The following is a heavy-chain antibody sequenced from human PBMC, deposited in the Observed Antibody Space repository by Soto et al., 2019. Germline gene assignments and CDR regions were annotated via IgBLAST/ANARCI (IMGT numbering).Heavy chain of an antibody. Sequence: PSETLSLTCTVSGGSISTYYWSWIRQPPGKGLEWIGFIHYSGSNKSNPPLKSRVTISVDTSQNQLSLKLSSVTAADTAVYYCARESAGSGKNNWFDPWGQGTLVTVSS. CDR1: GGSISTYY. CDR2: IHYSGSN. V-gene: IGHV4-59*01. CDR3: ARESAGSGKNNWFDP. D-gene: IGHD3-10*01. J-gene: IGHJ5*02.